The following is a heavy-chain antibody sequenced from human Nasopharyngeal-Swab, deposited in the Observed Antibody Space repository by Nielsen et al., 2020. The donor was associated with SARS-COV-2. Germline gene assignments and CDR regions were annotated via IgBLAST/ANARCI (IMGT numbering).Heavy chain of an antibody. J-gene: IGHJ4*02. CDR1: GFTFSSYA. Sequence: GESLKISCAASGFTFSSYAMSWVRQAPGKGLEWVSALSGSGGSTYYADSVKGRFTISRDNSKTTLYLQMNSLRAEDTAVYYCATSYYYDSSGPMGVLDYWGQGTLVTVSS. CDR3: ATSYYYDSSGPMGVLDY. D-gene: IGHD3-22*01. CDR2: LSGSGGST. V-gene: IGHV3-23*01.